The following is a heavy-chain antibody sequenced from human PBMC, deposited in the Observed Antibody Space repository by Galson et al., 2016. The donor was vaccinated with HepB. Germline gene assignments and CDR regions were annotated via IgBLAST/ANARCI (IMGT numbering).Heavy chain of an antibody. CDR3: ARDTWTWN. CDR1: GVTVSNNY. D-gene: IGHD3/OR15-3a*01. J-gene: IGHJ4*02. CDR2: IYSGGDT. V-gene: IGHV3-66*01. Sequence: SLRLSCAASGVTVSNNYMSWVRQAPGRGLEWVSVIYSGGDTYYADSVKGRFTISRDNFENMVYLQMNSLRAEDTAIYYCARDTWTWNGGQGTLVTVSS.